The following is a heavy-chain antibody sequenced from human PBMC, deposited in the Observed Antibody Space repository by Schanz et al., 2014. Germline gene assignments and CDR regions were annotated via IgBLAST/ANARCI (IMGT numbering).Heavy chain of an antibody. D-gene: IGHD4-17*01. J-gene: IGHJ4*02. CDR2: ISPSTGRT. CDR3: ARTWTTVTTRPLDF. CDR1: GYTFYNSY. Sequence: QSGPEVRKPGASVKVSCNASGYTFYNSYRHWVRQAPGQRPEWLGVISPSTGRTTYAPKFQDRVTITRDTSMTTVYMELSSLRVEDTAVYYCARTWTTVTTRPLDFWGQGSLVTGSS. V-gene: IGHV1-46*02.